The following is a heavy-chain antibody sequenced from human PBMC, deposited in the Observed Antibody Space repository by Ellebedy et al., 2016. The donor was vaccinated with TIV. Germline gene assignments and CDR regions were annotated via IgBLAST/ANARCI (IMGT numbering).Heavy chain of an antibody. V-gene: IGHV3-53*01. CDR1: GFTFSDFY. D-gene: IGHD5-12*01. J-gene: IGHJ4*02. Sequence: GESLTISCAASGFTFSDFYMSWIRQAPGKGLEWVSVIYSGGSTYYADSVKGRFTISRDNSKNTVYLQMNSLTAEDKALYYCARAPTITTNYDYWGQGTLVAVSS. CDR2: IYSGGST. CDR3: ARAPTITTNYDY.